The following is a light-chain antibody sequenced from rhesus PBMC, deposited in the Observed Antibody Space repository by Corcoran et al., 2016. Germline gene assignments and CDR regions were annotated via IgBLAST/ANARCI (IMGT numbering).Light chain of an antibody. CDR3: LQHNSYPYS. J-gene: IGKJ2*01. V-gene: IGKV1-28*01. CDR1: QGISSY. CDR2: AAS. Sequence: DIQMTQSPSSLSASVGDTVTITCRASQGISSYLNWFQQKPGKALKLLIFAASSLESGVPARVSGRGSGTEFTLTISSLQPEDFAAYYCLQHNSYPYSFGQGTKVEIK.